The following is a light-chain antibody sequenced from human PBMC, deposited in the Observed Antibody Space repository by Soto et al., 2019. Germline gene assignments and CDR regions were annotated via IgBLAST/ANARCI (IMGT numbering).Light chain of an antibody. V-gene: IGLV2-14*01. CDR3: SSYTSSSTLV. CDR1: SSDVGGYNY. J-gene: IGLJ1*01. Sequence: QSALTQPASVSGSPGQSITISCTGTSSDVGGYNYVSWYQQHPGKAPKLMIYEVSNRPSGVSNRFSGSKSDNTAPLTISGLQAEDEADYYCSSYTSSSTLVFGTGTKVTVL. CDR2: EVS.